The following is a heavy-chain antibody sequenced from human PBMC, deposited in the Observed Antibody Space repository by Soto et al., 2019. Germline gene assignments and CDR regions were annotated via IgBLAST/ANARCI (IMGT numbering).Heavy chain of an antibody. CDR3: AKGTGTPDRLWTFAH. V-gene: IGHV3-23*01. CDR2: ISGSGGTT. D-gene: IGHD1-7*01. CDR1: GFTFDSYA. J-gene: IGHJ4*02. Sequence: GGSLRLSCTASGFTFDSYAMNWVHQAPGRGLEWVSTISGSGGTTYYADSVKGRFTVSRDNSKNTVFLQMNSLRAEDTAVYYCAKGTGTPDRLWTFAHWGQGTLVTGSS.